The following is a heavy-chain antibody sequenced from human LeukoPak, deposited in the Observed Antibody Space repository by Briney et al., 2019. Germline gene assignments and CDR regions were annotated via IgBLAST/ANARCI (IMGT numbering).Heavy chain of an antibody. CDR1: GGTLSSYA. V-gene: IGHV1-69*04. Sequence: SVKLSCKPSGGTLSSYAISCVRQLPGGGREWMGRIIPIFGIANYAQKFQGRVTITADKSTSTAYMELRSLRSEDTAVYYCARLYYGSGPYYYGMDVSGQGTTVTASS. CDR2: IIPIFGIA. CDR3: ARLYYGSGPYYYGMDV. J-gene: IGHJ6*02. D-gene: IGHD3-10*01.